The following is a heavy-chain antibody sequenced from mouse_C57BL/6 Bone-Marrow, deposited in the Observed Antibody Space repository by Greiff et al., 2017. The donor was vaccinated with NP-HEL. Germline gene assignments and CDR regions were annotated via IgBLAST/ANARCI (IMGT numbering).Heavy chain of an antibody. J-gene: IGHJ4*01. CDR2: IDPSASYT. Sequence: QVQLQQPGAELVKPGASVKLSCKASGYTFTSYWMQWVKQRPGQGLEWIGEIDPSASYTNYNQKFKGKATLTVDTSSSTAYMQLSSLTSEDSAVYYCARWGGRAMDYWGQGTSVTVSS. CDR1: GYTFTSYW. D-gene: IGHD1-1*02. CDR3: ARWGGRAMDY. V-gene: IGHV1-50*01.